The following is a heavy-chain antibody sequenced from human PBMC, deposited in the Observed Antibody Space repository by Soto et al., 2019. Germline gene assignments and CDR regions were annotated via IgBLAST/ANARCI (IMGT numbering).Heavy chain of an antibody. D-gene: IGHD6-19*01. CDR3: ARRHSSGWYYFDY. CDR2: IFSNDEK. J-gene: IGHJ4*02. CDR1: GFSLSNARMG. V-gene: IGHV2-26*01. Sequence: QVTLKESGPELVKPTETLTLTCTVSGFSLSNARMGVSWIRQPPGKALEWLAHIFSNDEKSYSTSLKSRLTISKDTSKSQVVLTMTNMDPVDTATYYCARRHSSGWYYFDYWGQGTLVTVSS.